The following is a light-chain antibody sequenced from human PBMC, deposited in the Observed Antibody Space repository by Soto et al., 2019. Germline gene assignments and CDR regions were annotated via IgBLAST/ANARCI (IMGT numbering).Light chain of an antibody. V-gene: IGKV1-33*01. CDR2: DAS. Sequence: DIEMTQSPSSLSASVGDRVTITCQASQDISNYLNWYQQKPGKAPKLLIYDASNLETGVPSRFSGSGSGTDFTFTISSLQTEDVATYYCQKYNSDPITFGQGTRLEIK. CDR1: QDISNY. J-gene: IGKJ5*01. CDR3: QKYNSDPIT.